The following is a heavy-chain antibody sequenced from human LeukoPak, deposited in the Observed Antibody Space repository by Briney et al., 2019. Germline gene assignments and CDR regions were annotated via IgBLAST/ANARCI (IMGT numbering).Heavy chain of an antibody. D-gene: IGHD3-3*01. CDR2: IYHSGST. J-gene: IGHJ3*02. CDR3: AREDPSLDDAFDI. Sequence: SQTLSLTCAVSGGSISSGGYSWSWIRQPPGKGLEWIGYIYHSGSTYYNPSLKSRVTISVDRSKNQFSLKLSSVTAADMAVYYCAREDPSLDDAFDIWGQGTMVTVSS. V-gene: IGHV4-30-2*01. CDR1: GGSISSGGYS.